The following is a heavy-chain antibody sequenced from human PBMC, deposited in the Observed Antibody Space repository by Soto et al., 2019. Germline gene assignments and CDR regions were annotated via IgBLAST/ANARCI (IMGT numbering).Heavy chain of an antibody. V-gene: IGHV4-39*01. J-gene: IGHJ4*02. CDR1: GGSISSSSYY. D-gene: IGHD5-18*01. CDR3: ARSRGYSYGYAY. Sequence: SETLSLTCTVSGGSISSSSYYWGWIRQPPGKGLEWIGSIYYSGSTYYNPSLKSRVTISVDTSKNQFSLKLSSVTAADTAVYYCARSRGYSYGYAYWGQGTLVTVSS. CDR2: IYYSGST.